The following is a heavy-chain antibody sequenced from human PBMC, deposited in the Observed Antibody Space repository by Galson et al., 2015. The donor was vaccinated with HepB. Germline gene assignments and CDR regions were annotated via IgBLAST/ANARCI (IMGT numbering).Heavy chain of an antibody. Sequence: SLRLSCAVSGFTFSNSAMSWVRRAPGRGLDWVSTIIPSSTYTYYADSEKGRYTISRDNSKNTLYLQMNNLRAEDTALYYCAKSTTFDYWGQGTLVTVSS. J-gene: IGHJ4*02. CDR3: AKSTTFDY. D-gene: IGHD1-1*01. CDR2: IIPSSTYT. CDR1: GFTFSNSA. V-gene: IGHV3-23*01.